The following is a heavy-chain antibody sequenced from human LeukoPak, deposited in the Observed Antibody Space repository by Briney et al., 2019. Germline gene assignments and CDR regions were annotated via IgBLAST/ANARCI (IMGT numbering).Heavy chain of an antibody. J-gene: IGHJ4*02. CDR1: GFTFSSYG. Sequence: GGSLRLSCAASGFTFSSYGMHWVRQAPGKGLEWVAVISYDGSNKYYADSVKGRFTISRDNSKNTLYLQMSSLRAEDTAVYYCASAAGPFDHWGQGTLVTVSS. V-gene: IGHV3-33*05. CDR2: ISYDGSNK. CDR3: ASAAGPFDH. D-gene: IGHD6-13*01.